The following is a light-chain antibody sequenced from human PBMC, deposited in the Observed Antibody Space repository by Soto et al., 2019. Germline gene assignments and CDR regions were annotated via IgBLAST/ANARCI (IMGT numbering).Light chain of an antibody. Sequence: QSVLTQPASVSGSPGQSITISCTGTSSDVGGYNYVSWYQQYPDKAPKLMIFEVSNRPSGVSDRFSGSKSGNTASLTISGLQAEDEADYYCRSYAGSNSALYGFGTGTKVTV. J-gene: IGLJ1*01. V-gene: IGLV2-14*01. CDR3: RSYAGSNSALYG. CDR2: EVS. CDR1: SSDVGGYNY.